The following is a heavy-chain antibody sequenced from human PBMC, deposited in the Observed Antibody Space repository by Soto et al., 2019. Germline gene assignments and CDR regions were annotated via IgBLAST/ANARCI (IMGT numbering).Heavy chain of an antibody. CDR1: GDRFSSFW. Sequence: PGESLKICCQAAGDRFSSFWIGWVRQMPGKGLEWMGIAQPGHSDTRYSPSFQGHVTISADESTNTAYLQWSSLRASDTAMYFCARHGYSSSWYPDHWGQGTLVTVSS. J-gene: IGHJ4*02. V-gene: IGHV5-51*01. D-gene: IGHD6-13*01. CDR2: AQPGHSDT. CDR3: ARHGYSSSWYPDH.